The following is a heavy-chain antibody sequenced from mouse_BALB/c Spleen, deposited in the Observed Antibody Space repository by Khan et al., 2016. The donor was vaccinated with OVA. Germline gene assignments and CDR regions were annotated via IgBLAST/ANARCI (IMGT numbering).Heavy chain of an antibody. J-gene: IGHJ3*01. CDR3: ARNYDYDECLAY. V-gene: IGHV2-2*02. Sequence: QVQLKESGPGLVQPSQSLSITCTVSGFSLTSYGVHWVRQSPGKGLEWLGMIWRGGITADNAAFISRLTINKDNSKSQVFFKMNSLQTNDTAIYYCARNYDYDECLAYWGQGTLVTVSA. D-gene: IGHD2-4*01. CDR1: GFSLTSYG. CDR2: IWRGGIT.